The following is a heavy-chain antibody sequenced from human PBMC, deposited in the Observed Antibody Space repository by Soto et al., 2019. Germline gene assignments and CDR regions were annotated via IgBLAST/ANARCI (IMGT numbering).Heavy chain of an antibody. Sequence: SETLSLTCSVSGASISSYYWTWIRQPPGGGLEWIGYMHHTQGTNDNPSLRGRVHMSIDASMNQFSLRLTSVTAADAAVYYCARVPFVGYFDWLDPWGHGTLVTVSS. CDR3: ARVPFVGYFDWLDP. J-gene: IGHJ5*02. V-gene: IGHV4-59*01. D-gene: IGHD3-9*01. CDR2: MHHTQGT. CDR1: GASISSYY.